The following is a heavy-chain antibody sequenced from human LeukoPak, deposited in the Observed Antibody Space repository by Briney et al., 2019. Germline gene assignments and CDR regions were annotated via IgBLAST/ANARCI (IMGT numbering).Heavy chain of an antibody. V-gene: IGHV3-23*01. J-gene: IGHJ6*02. CDR3: ARDGDYVVPEGNYYYGMDV. Sequence: PGGSLRLSCAVSGFTFSSHGFTWVRQVPGKGLEWASAIEISGDTFYADSVKGRFTISRDNSKNTLYLQMNSLRAEDTAVYYCARDGDYVVPEGNYYYGMDVWGQGTTVTVSS. CDR1: GFTFSSHG. CDR2: IEISGDT. D-gene: IGHD2-2*01.